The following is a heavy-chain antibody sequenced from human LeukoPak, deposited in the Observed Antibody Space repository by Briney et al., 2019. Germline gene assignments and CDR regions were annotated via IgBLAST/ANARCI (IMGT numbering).Heavy chain of an antibody. D-gene: IGHD6-6*01. V-gene: IGHV3-21*01. J-gene: IGHJ4*02. CDR1: GFTFSSYS. Sequence: GGSLRLSCAASGFTFSSYSMNWVRQAPGKGLEWVSSISSSSSYIYYADSVKGRFTISRDNAKNSLYLQMNSLRAEDTAVYYCARDPLYSSSFGDYFDYWGQGTLVTVSS. CDR2: ISSSSSYI. CDR3: ARDPLYSSSFGDYFDY.